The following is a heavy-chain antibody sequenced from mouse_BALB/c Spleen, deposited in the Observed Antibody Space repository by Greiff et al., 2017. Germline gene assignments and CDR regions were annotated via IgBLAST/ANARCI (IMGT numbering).Heavy chain of an antibody. CDR2: ILPGSGST. Sequence: VQLQQSGAELMKPGASVKISCKATGYTFSSYWIEWVKQRPGHGLEWIGEILPGSGSTNYNEKFKGKATFTADTSSNTAYMQLSSLTSEDSAVYYCARGATVVGENAMDYWGQGTSVTVSS. J-gene: IGHJ4*01. D-gene: IGHD1-1*01. V-gene: IGHV1-9*01. CDR3: ARGATVVGENAMDY. CDR1: GYTFSSYW.